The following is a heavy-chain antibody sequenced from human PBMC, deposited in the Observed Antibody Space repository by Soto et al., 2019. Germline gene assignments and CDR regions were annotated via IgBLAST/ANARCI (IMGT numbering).Heavy chain of an antibody. J-gene: IGHJ3*02. Sequence: PGGSLRLSCAASGFSFSSYGMHWVRQAPGKGLEWVAVIWYDGSNKYYADSVKGRFTISRDNSKNTLYLLMSSLRAEDTAVYYCARDGSGDRHAFDIWGQGTMVTVSS. CDR2: IWYDGSNK. V-gene: IGHV3-33*01. D-gene: IGHD3-10*01. CDR1: GFSFSSYG. CDR3: ARDGSGDRHAFDI.